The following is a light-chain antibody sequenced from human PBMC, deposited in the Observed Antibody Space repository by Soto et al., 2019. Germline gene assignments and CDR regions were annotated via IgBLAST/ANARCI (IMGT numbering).Light chain of an antibody. V-gene: IGKV3-20*01. J-gene: IGKJ5*01. CDR2: GAS. CDR3: QQYGSSPT. Sequence: EIVMTQSPGTLSVSPGERATLSCRASQSVSSNLAWYQQKPGQAPRLLIYGASSRATGIPDRFSGSGSGTDFTLTISRLEPEDFAVYYCQQYGSSPTFGQGTRLEIK. CDR1: QSVSSN.